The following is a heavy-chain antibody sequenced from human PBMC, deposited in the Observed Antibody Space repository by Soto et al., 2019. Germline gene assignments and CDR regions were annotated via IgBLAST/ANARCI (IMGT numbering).Heavy chain of an antibody. CDR1: SGSISSSNW. CDR2: IYHSGST. Sequence: QVQLQESGPGLVKPSGTLSLTCAVSSGSISSSNWWSWVRQPPGKGLEWIGEIYHSGSTNYNPSLKSRVTISVDRSKNQFSLKLSSVTAADTALYYCARGPRVVVVPGAIANWIDPWGQGTLVTVSS. CDR3: ARGPRVVVVPGAIANWIDP. J-gene: IGHJ5*02. D-gene: IGHD2-2*01. V-gene: IGHV4-4*02.